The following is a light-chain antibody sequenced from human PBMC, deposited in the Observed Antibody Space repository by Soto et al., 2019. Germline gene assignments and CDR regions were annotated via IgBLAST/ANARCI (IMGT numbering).Light chain of an antibody. CDR3: QQYRSYWT. V-gene: IGKV1-5*03. CDR1: QSINTW. CDR2: KTS. J-gene: IGKJ1*01. Sequence: DIRMTQSPSTLSASVGDRVTITCRASQSINTWLAWFQQKPGKAPKLLIYKTSILERGVPSRFSGSGSGTEFTLSIIRLQPDDFATYYCQQYRSYWTFGQGTKVEIK.